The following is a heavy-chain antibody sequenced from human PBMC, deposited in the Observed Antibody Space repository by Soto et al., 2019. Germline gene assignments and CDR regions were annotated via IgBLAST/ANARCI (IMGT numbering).Heavy chain of an antibody. D-gene: IGHD2-8*01. CDR3: ARDIESVTAKHFFYYYAMDV. J-gene: IGHJ6*02. CDR2: VSANNGHT. CDR1: GFTFSNYG. V-gene: IGHV1-18*01. Sequence: QGQLVQSGAEVKKPGASVKLSCKASGFTFSNYGLNWVRQAPGQGLEWMGWVSANNGHTNYAQNLQGRVSMTTDTYTSTTYMELRGLTFDDTAVYYCARDIESVTAKHFFYYYAMDVWGQGTTVTVSS.